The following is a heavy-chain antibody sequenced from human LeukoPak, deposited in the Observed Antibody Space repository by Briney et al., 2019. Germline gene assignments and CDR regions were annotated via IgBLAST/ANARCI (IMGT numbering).Heavy chain of an antibody. V-gene: IGHV3-21*01. J-gene: IGHJ5*02. D-gene: IGHD2-15*01. Sequence: PGGSLRLSCAASGFSVSNMYMIWVRQAPGKGLEWVSSSSSSSSYKYYADSVKGRFTISRDNAKKSLYLQMNSLRAEDTAVYYRATAGGDGSRMGFDPWGQGTLVTVSS. CDR3: ATAGGDGSRMGFDP. CDR1: GFSVSNMY. CDR2: SSSSSSYK.